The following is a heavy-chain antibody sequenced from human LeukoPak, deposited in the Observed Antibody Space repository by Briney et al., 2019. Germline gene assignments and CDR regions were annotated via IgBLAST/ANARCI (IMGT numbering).Heavy chain of an antibody. V-gene: IGHV3-49*03. CDR3: TRDIPFGMVRGVQDAFDI. J-gene: IGHJ3*02. D-gene: IGHD3-10*01. Sequence: QPGGSLRLSCTASGFTFGDYAMSWFRQAPGKGLEWVGFIRSKAYGGTTEYAASVKGRFTISRDDSKSIAYLQMNSLKTEDTAVYYCTRDIPFGMVRGVQDAFDIWGQGTMVTVSS. CDR2: IRSKAYGGTT. CDR1: GFTFGDYA.